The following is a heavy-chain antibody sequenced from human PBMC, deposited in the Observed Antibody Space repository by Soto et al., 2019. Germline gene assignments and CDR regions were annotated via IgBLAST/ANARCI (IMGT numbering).Heavy chain of an antibody. CDR1: GGTFNTYA. Sequence: QVQLVQSGAEMKKPGSSVKVSCQSSGGTFNTYAMNWVRQAPGQGPEWMGDISPMFGAANYAPKFQGRVTMTADESTGTSYMQLSSLTSDDTAIYFCAREVQVHTPAFVYWGQGTLVTVSS. CDR2: ISPMFGAA. CDR3: AREVQVHTPAFVY. D-gene: IGHD3-10*01. J-gene: IGHJ4*02. V-gene: IGHV1-69*19.